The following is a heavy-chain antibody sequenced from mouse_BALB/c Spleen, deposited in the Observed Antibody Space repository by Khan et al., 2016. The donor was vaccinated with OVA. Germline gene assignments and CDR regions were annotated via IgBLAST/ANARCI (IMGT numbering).Heavy chain of an antibody. Sequence: QLKQSGPELMKPGASVKISCKASGYSFTTYYIHWMMQSPGKSLEWIGYIDPFSGGNTYNQKFKGKAKLTVEKSSSTAYIHHSNLTSEDSAVYYCTRHGYVAWFTYWGQGTLVTVSA. CDR2: IDPFSGGN. CDR1: GYSFTTYY. D-gene: IGHD2-2*01. J-gene: IGHJ3*01. CDR3: TRHGYVAWFTY. V-gene: IGHV1S135*01.